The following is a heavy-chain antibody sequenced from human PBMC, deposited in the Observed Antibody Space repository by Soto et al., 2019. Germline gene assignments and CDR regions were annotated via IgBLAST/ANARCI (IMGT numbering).Heavy chain of an antibody. CDR2: ISYDGSNK. CDR3: ARVVRKPNYYYGMDV. V-gene: IGHV3-30-3*01. J-gene: IGHJ6*02. CDR1: GFTFSSYA. Sequence: GGSLRLSCAASGFTFSSYAMHWVRQAPGKGLEWVAVISYDGSNKYYADSVKGRFTISRDNSKNTLYLQMNSLRAEDTAVYYCARVVRKPNYYYGMDVWGQGTTVTVSS.